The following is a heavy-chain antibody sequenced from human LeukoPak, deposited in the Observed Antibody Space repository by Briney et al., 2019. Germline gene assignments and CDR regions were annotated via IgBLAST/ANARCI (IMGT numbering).Heavy chain of an antibody. D-gene: IGHD3-3*01. CDR1: GGSFSGYY. Sequence: SETLSLTCAAYGGSFSGYYWSWIRQPPGKGLEWIGEINHSGSTNYNPSLKSRVTISVDTSKNQFSLKLSSVTAADTAVYYCASRSWSGYLPLEYFQHWGQGTLVTVSS. CDR3: ASRSWSGYLPLEYFQH. J-gene: IGHJ1*01. V-gene: IGHV4-34*01. CDR2: INHSGST.